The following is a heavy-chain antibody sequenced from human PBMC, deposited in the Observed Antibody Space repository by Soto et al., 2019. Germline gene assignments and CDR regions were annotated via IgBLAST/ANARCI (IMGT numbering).Heavy chain of an antibody. Sequence: SETLSLTCAVSGGSFSGYYWSWFRQPPGKGLEWIGKINHSGITNYNPSLKSRVTISVDTSKNQFSLKLNSVTAADTAVYYCARYYCTTTTCYYFDYWGQGTLVTVSS. D-gene: IGHD2-2*01. V-gene: IGHV4-34*01. CDR1: GGSFSGYY. CDR2: INHSGIT. J-gene: IGHJ4*02. CDR3: ARYYCTTTTCYYFDY.